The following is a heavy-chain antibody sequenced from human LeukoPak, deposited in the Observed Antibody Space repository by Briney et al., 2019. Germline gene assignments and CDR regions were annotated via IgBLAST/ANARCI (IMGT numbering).Heavy chain of an antibody. D-gene: IGHD6-19*01. CDR1: GYTFTSYG. CDR2: ISAYNGNT. Sequence: ASVKVSCKASGYTFTSYGISWVRQAPGQGLEWMGWISAYNGNTNYVQKLQGRVTMTTDTSTSTAYMELRSLRSDDTAVYYCARGRYGQQWLVEEGSWFDYWGQGTLVTVSS. CDR3: ARGRYGQQWLVEEGSWFDY. J-gene: IGHJ4*02. V-gene: IGHV1-18*01.